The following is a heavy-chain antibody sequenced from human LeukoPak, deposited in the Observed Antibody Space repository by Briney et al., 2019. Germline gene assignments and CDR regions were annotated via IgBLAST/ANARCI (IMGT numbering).Heavy chain of an antibody. D-gene: IGHD6-13*01. CDR1: GFTFSSYS. CDR2: ISSSSSYI. J-gene: IGHJ6*02. Sequence: AGSLRLSCAASGFTFSSYSMNWVRQAPGKGLEWVSSISSSSSYIYYADSVKGRFTISRDNAKNSLYLQMNSLRAEDTAVYYCARDLYGAADENYYYYGMDVWGQGTTVTVSS. CDR3: ARDLYGAADENYYYYGMDV. V-gene: IGHV3-21*01.